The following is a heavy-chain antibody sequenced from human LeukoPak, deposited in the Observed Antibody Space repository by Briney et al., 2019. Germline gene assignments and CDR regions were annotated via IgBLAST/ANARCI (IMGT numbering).Heavy chain of an antibody. CDR2: IYHSGST. CDR3: ARSPGGYSYVINWYFDL. J-gene: IGHJ2*01. CDR1: GGSISSSNW. V-gene: IGHV4-4*02. D-gene: IGHD5-18*01. Sequence: SETLSLTCAVSGGSISSSNWWSWVRQPPGKGLEWIGEIYHSGSTNYNPSLKSRVTISVDTSKNQFSLKLSSVTAAGTAVYYCARSPGGYSYVINWYFDLWGRGTLVTVSS.